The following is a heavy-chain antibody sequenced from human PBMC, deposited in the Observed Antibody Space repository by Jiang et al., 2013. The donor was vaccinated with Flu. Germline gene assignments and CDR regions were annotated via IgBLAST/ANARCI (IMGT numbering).Heavy chain of an antibody. CDR1: GGSISSSSYY. CDR3: ARHVGRRSYGLRTALGPANQFDY. D-gene: IGHD5-18*01. J-gene: IGHJ4*02. CDR2: IYYSGST. Sequence: LLKPSETLSLTCTVSGGSISSSSYYWGWIRQPPGKGLEWIGSIYYSGSTYYNPSLKSRATISVDTSKNQFSLKLSSVTAADTAVYYCARHVGRRSYGLRTALGPANQFDYWGQGTLVTV. V-gene: IGHV4-39*01.